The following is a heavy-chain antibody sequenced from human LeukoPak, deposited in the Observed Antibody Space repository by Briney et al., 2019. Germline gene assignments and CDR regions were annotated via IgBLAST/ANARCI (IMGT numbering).Heavy chain of an antibody. CDR3: ARVPRQAYYDFWSGYYGPSGYYYMDV. CDR2: INSDGSST. D-gene: IGHD3-3*01. CDR1: GFTFSSYW. Sequence: GGSLRLSCAASGFTFSSYWMHWVRQAPGKGLVWVSRINSDGSSTSYADSVKGRFTISRDNAKNTLYLQMNSLRAEDTAVYYCARVPRQAYYDFWSGYYGPSGYYYMDVWGKGTTVTVSS. J-gene: IGHJ6*03. V-gene: IGHV3-74*01.